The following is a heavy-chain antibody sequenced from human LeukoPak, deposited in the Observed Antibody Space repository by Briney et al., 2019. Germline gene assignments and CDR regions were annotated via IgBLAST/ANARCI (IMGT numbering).Heavy chain of an antibody. CDR2: IYYSGST. CDR3: ARDGYNSRAPYGMDV. CDR1: GGSISSYY. Sequence: TSETLSLTCTVSGGSISSYYWSWIRQPPGKRLDWIGYIYYSGSTNYNPSLKSRVTISVDTSKNQFSLKLSSVTAADTAVYYCARDGYNSRAPYGMDVWGQGTTVTVSS. D-gene: IGHD5-24*01. V-gene: IGHV4-59*01. J-gene: IGHJ6*02.